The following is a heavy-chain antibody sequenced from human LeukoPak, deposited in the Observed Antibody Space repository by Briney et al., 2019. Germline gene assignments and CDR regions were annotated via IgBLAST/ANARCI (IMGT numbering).Heavy chain of an antibody. CDR2: IYYSGST. D-gene: IGHD4-11*01. CDR1: GGSISSSSSY. J-gene: IGHJ4*02. V-gene: IGHV4-39*07. CDR3: AIFRVTTLSYYSDY. Sequence: PSETLSLTCTVSGGSISSSSSYWGWIRQPPGKGLEWIGRIYYSGSTYYNPSLKSRVTISVDTSKNQFSLKLSPVTAADTAVYYCAIFRVTTLSYYSDYWGQGTLVTVSS.